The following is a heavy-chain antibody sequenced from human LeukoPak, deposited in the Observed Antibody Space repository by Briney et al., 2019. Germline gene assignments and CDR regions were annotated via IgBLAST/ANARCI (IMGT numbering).Heavy chain of an antibody. Sequence: GVSLRLSCAASGFTVSSNYMSWVRQTPGKGLAWVSVLYSGGNTYYADSVKGRFTISRDSSKNMLFLQMNSLRAEDTAVYYCARVGRGDTYGYVDYWGQGTLVTVSS. CDR1: GFTVSSNY. J-gene: IGHJ4*02. CDR3: ARVGRGDTYGYVDY. V-gene: IGHV3-66*01. CDR2: LYSGGNT. D-gene: IGHD5-18*01.